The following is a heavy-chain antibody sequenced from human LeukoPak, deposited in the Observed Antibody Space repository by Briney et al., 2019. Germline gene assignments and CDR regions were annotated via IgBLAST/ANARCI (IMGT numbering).Heavy chain of an antibody. J-gene: IGHJ4*02. CDR2: ISGSGGST. D-gene: IGHD1-26*01. Sequence: PGGSLRLSCAASGFTFSNHWMSWVRQAPGKGLEWVSAISGSGGSTYYADSVKGRFTISRDNSKNTLYLQMNSLRAEDTAVYYCAKDLVGATSNFDYWGQGTLVTVSS. CDR1: GFTFSNHW. CDR3: AKDLVGATSNFDY. V-gene: IGHV3-23*01.